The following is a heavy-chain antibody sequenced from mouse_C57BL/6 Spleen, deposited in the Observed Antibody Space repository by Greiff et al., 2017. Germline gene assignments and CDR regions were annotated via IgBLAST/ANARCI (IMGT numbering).Heavy chain of an antibody. V-gene: IGHV1-53*01. CDR1: GYTFTSYW. J-gene: IGHJ2*01. Sequence: QVQLQQPGPELVKPGASVKLSCKASGYTFTSYWMHWVKQRPGQGLAWIGNMKPRNGGTKYNEKFKSKATQTVDKSSSTAYMQLISLTSEDSAVFSCARGGGSFFDYWGQGPTLTVSS. D-gene: IGHD1-1*01. CDR2: MKPRNGGT. CDR3: ARGGGSFFDY.